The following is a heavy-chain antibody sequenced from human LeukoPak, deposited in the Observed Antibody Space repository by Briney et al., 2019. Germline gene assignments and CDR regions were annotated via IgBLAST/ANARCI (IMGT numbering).Heavy chain of an antibody. CDR1: GGTFSSYA. D-gene: IGHD3-3*01. CDR2: IIPILGIA. J-gene: IGHJ4*02. CDR3: ARGPSSKYDFWSGYYTPHFDY. V-gene: IGHV1-69*04. Sequence: ASVKVSCKASGGTFSSYAIIWVRQAPGQGLEWMGRIIPILGIANYAQKFQGRVTITADKSTSTAYMELSSLRSEDTAVYYCARGPSSKYDFWSGYYTPHFDYWGQGTLVTVSS.